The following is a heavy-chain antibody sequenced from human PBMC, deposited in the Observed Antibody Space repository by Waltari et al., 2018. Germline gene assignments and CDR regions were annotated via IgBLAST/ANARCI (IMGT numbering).Heavy chain of an antibody. J-gene: IGHJ4*02. CDR3: ARLEHLSGRVL. D-gene: IGHD3-16*01. V-gene: IGHV4-61*02. CDR2: ISTTGTT. Sequence: QVRLQESGPGLVKSSQTLSLTCSASGDSLTSGSYYWGWIRQAAGKGLEHIARISTTGTTSYNPSLERPVTSLIDTSKNEFSLKLDSVTAADTAVYYCARLEHLSGRVLWGQGTLVTVSS. CDR1: GDSLTSGSYY.